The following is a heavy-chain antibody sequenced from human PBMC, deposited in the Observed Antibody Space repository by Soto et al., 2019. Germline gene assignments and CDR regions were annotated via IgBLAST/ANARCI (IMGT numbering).Heavy chain of an antibody. J-gene: IGHJ4*02. V-gene: IGHV4-30-2*01. Sequence: QLQLQESGSGLVKPSQTLSLTCAVSGGSISSGGYSWSWVRQPLGQGLEWIGYIYHSGSTYYNPALKIPVTISEDRSKLQFSPKLSSVTAADTALYYWGRAMTTVTTLDYCGPGTLVTVS. CDR1: GGSISSGGYS. D-gene: IGHD4-17*01. CDR2: IYHSGST. CDR3: GRAMTTVTTLDY.